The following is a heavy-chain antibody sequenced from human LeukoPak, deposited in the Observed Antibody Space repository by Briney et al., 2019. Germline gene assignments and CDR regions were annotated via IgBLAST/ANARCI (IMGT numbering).Heavy chain of an antibody. D-gene: IGHD3-10*01. Sequence: GGYLRLSCAASGFTFSSYAMHWVRQAPGKGLEYVSAISSNGGSTYYANSVKGRFTISRDNSKNTLYLQMGSLRAEDMAVYYCARYGSGSGSFLYWGQGTLVTVSS. CDR2: ISSNGGST. J-gene: IGHJ4*02. CDR3: ARYGSGSGSFLY. CDR1: GFTFSSYA. V-gene: IGHV3-64*01.